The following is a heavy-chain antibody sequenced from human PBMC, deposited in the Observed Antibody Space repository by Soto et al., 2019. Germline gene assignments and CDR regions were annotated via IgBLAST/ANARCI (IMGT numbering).Heavy chain of an antibody. J-gene: IGHJ4*02. CDR1: GYTFTSYD. D-gene: IGHD3-22*01. CDR3: AREAYYDSSGYYGYFDY. V-gene: IGHV1-18*01. CDR2: ISAYNGNT. Sequence: QVQLVQSGAEVKKPGASVKVSCKASGYTFTSYDINWVRQATGQGLEWMGWISAYNGNTNYAQKLQGRVTMTTDTSTSTAYMELRSLRSDDTAVYYCAREAYYDSSGYYGYFDYWGQGTLVTVSS.